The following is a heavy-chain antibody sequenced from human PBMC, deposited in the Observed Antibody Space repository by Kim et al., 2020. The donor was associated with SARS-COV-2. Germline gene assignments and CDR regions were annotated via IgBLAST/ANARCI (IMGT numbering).Heavy chain of an antibody. J-gene: IGHJ4*02. CDR3: AREREGGFIGYSYGSYFDY. Sequence: SETLSLTCTVSGGSISSYYWSWIRQPPGKGLEWIGYIYYSGSTNYNPSLKSRVTISVDTSKNQFSLKLSSVTAADTAVYYCAREREGGFIGYSYGSYFDYWGQGTLVTVSS. D-gene: IGHD5-18*01. V-gene: IGHV4-59*01. CDR1: GGSISSYY. CDR2: IYYSGST.